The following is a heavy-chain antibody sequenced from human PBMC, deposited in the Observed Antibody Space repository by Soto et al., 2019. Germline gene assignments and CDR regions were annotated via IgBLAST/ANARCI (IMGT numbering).Heavy chain of an antibody. CDR1: GFTFSNYW. J-gene: IGHJ3*02. CDR3: DRERYCVSATCYVGYAFEI. V-gene: IGHV3-7*01. CDR2: IKQDGSEK. Sequence: EVQLVESGGGLVQPGGSLRLSCAASGFTFSNYWMSWVRQAPGKGLEWVASIKQDGSEKYFVDSVKGRFTISRDNAKNXGXPQMSSLRAEDTAVYYCDRERYCVSATCYVGYAFEIWGQGTMVTVSS. D-gene: IGHD2-2*01.